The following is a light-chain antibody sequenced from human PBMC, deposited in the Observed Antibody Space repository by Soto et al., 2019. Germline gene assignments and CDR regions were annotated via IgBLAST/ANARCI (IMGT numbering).Light chain of an antibody. CDR3: QQSYSTPT. Sequence: DIQMTQSPSSLSASVGDRVTITCRTSQSVSIYVNWYQQKPGKAPILLIYASSSLQSGVPSRFSGSGSGTDFTLTISSLEPEDFATYYCQQSYSTPTFGQRTKVDIK. CDR1: QSVSIY. V-gene: IGKV1-39*01. J-gene: IGKJ2*01. CDR2: ASS.